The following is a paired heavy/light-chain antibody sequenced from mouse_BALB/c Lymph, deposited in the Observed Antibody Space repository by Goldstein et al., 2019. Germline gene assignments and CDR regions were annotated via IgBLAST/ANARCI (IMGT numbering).Heavy chain of an antibody. Sequence: DVQLQESGPGLVKPSQSLSLTCTVTGYSITSDYAWNWIRQFPGNKLEWMGYISYSGSTSYNPSLKSRISITRDTSKNQFFLQLNSVTTEDTATYYCARRADGLDYWGQGTTLTVSS. CDR2: ISYSGST. CDR3: ARRADGLDY. J-gene: IGHJ2*01. V-gene: IGHV3-2*02. D-gene: IGHD2-3*01. CDR1: GYSITSDYA.
Light chain of an antibody. CDR1: QSISNN. Sequence: DIVLTQSPATLSVTPGDSVSLSCRASQSISNNLHWYQQKSHESPRLLIKYASQSISGIPSRFSGSGSGTDFTLSINSVETEDFGMYFCQQSNSWPLTFGAGTKLELK. V-gene: IGKV5-43*01. CDR3: QQSNSWPLT. CDR2: YAS. J-gene: IGKJ5*01.